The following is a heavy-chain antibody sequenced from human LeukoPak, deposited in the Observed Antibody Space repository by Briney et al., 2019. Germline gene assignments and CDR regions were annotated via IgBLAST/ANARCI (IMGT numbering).Heavy chain of an antibody. V-gene: IGHV3-30*03. CDR3: ARDIWVATEGDAFDI. CDR2: ISTDPSNK. Sequence: PGGSLRLSCAASGFSFSYFGLHWVRQAPGKGLEWVALISTDPSNKNYADSVKGRFTISRDNSKNTLYLQMNSLRAEDTAVYYCARDIWVATEGDAFDIWGQGTMVTVSS. CDR1: GFSFSYFG. D-gene: IGHD5-12*01. J-gene: IGHJ3*02.